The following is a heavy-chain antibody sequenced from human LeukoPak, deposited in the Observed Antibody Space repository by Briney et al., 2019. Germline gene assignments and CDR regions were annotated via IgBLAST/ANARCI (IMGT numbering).Heavy chain of an antibody. CDR3: ARIPRYYGSGSYSHFDH. Sequence: SGPALVKPTQTLTLTCTFSGFSLSTSGMCVSWIRQPPGKALECLALIDWEDDKYYTTSLKTRLTFSKDTSKNQVVLTMTHMAPVDTATYYCARIPRYYGSGSYSHFDHWGQGTLVTVSS. J-gene: IGHJ4*02. CDR1: GFSLSTSGMC. CDR2: IDWEDDK. V-gene: IGHV2-70*01. D-gene: IGHD3-10*01.